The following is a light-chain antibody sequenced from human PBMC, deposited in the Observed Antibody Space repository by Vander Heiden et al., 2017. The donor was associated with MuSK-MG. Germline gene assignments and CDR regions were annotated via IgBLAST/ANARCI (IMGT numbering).Light chain of an antibody. CDR1: QSVSNR. Sequence: DIQMTQSPSTLSASVGDRVTITCRASQSVSNRLAWYQQKPGKAPNLLIYKASNFESGVPSRFSGSGSGTEFTLTISSLQPDDFATYYCQQYSSYPLTFGGGIKVEI. J-gene: IGKJ4*01. CDR2: KAS. CDR3: QQYSSYPLT. V-gene: IGKV1-5*03.